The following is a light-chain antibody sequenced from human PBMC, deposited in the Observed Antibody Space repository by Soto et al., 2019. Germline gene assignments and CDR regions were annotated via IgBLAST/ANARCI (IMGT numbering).Light chain of an antibody. J-gene: IGLJ3*02. Sequence: QSVLTQPASVSGSPGQSITISCTGTSSDVGGYLYVSWYQQHPGKAPKLMIYGVTNRPSGVSNRFSGSKSGNTASLTISGLQAEDEADYYCSSYTSTSALVFGGGTKVTVL. CDR2: GVT. CDR3: SSYTSTSALV. CDR1: SSDVGGYLY. V-gene: IGLV2-14*01.